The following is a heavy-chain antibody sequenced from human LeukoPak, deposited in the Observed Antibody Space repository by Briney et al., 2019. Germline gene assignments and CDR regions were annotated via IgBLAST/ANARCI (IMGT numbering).Heavy chain of an antibody. V-gene: IGHV5-51*01. Sequence: GGSLKISCKGSGYSFTSYWIGWVRQMPGKGLEWMGIIYPGDSDTRYSPSLQGQVTISADKSITTAYLQWSSLKASDTAMYYCARHGGQWLGQYYFDYWGQGALVTVSS. CDR3: ARHGGQWLGQYYFDY. CDR2: IYPGDSDT. J-gene: IGHJ4*02. D-gene: IGHD6-19*01. CDR1: GYSFTSYW.